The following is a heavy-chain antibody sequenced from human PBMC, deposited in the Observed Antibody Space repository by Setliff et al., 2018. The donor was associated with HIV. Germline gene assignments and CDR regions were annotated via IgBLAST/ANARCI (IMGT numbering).Heavy chain of an antibody. CDR2: IKNRPAGGTT. D-gene: IGHD6-6*01. J-gene: IGHJ3*01. CDR3: SINSPLSS. CDR1: GFTFSDVW. Sequence: GGSLRLSCAASGFTFSDVWVNWVRQAPGRGLEWVGRIKNRPAGGTTEYAAPVKGRFTISRDDSKNMAYLQMNSLKIEDTALYFCSINSPLSSWGQGTMVTVSS. V-gene: IGHV3-15*01.